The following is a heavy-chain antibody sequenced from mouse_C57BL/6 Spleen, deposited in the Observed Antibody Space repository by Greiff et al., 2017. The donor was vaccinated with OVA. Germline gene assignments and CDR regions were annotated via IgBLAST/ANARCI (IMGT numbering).Heavy chain of an antibody. V-gene: IGHV5-16*01. Sequence: EVQLVESEGGLVQPGSSMKLSCTASGFTFSDYYMAWVRQVPEKGLEWVANINYDGSSTYYLDSLKSRFIISRDNAKNILYLQMSSLKSEDTATYYCARGRWYFDVWGTGTTVTVSS. CDR1: GFTFSDYY. CDR3: ARGRWYFDV. J-gene: IGHJ1*03. CDR2: INYDGSST.